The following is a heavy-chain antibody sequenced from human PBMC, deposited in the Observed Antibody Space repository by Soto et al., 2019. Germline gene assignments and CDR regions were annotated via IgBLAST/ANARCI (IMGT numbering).Heavy chain of an antibody. CDR3: ARDSSGYNWFDP. J-gene: IGHJ5*02. D-gene: IGHD3-22*01. CDR2: IYHSGTT. CDR1: GDSISSGYF. V-gene: IGHV4-38-2*02. Sequence: SETLSLTCTVSGDSISSGYFWGWIRQPPGKGLEWIGTIYHSGTTYYNPSLRSRLTIPVDTSKNQFSLKLSSVTAADAAVYYCARDSSGYNWFDPWGQGTLVTVSS.